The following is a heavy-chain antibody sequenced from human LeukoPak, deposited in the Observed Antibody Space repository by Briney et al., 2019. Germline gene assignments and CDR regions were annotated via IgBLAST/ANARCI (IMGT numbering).Heavy chain of an antibody. Sequence: SQTLSLTCTVSGGSISSGSYYWSWIRQPAGKGLEWIGRIYTSGSTNYNPSLKSRVTISVDTSKNQFSLKLSSVTAADTAVYYCARGGRLYGSSSVWGQGTLVTVSS. D-gene: IGHD6-19*01. CDR3: ARGGRLYGSSSV. CDR2: IYTSGST. V-gene: IGHV4-61*02. CDR1: GGSISSGSYY. J-gene: IGHJ4*02.